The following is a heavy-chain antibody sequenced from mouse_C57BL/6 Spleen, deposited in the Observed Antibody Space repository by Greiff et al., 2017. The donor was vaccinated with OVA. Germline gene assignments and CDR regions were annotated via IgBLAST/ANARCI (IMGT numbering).Heavy chain of an antibody. J-gene: IGHJ4*01. V-gene: IGHV1-82*01. CDR1: GYAFSSSW. CDR3: AIYDGYPNLSYYYAMDY. Sequence: QVQLQQSGPELVKPGASVKISCKASGYAFSSSWMNWVKQRPGKGLEWIGRIYPGDGDTNYNGKFKGKATLTADKSSSTAYMQLSGLTSEDSAVYFCAIYDGYPNLSYYYAMDYWGQGTSVTVSS. D-gene: IGHD2-3*01. CDR2: IYPGDGDT.